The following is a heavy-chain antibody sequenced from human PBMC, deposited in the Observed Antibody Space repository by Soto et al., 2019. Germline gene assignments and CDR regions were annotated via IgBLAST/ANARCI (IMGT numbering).Heavy chain of an antibody. CDR1: GGSISSGGYS. CDR2: IYPSPST. Sequence: TLSLTCAVSGGSISSGGYSWSWIRQPPGKGLEWIGYIYPSPSTNYNPSLKSRVTISVDTSRNEFSRRVSLVTAEDTAVYYCARIKHGIAAAGTPDYYYYGRDVGGQGTRVTVS. J-gene: IGHJ6*02. CDR3: ARIKHGIAAAGTPDYYYYGRDV. V-gene: IGHV4-30-2*01. D-gene: IGHD6-13*01.